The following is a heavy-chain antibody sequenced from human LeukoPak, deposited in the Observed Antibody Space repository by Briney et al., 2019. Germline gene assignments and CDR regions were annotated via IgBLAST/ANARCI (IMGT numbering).Heavy chain of an antibody. Sequence: ASVKVSCKVSGYTLTELSMHWVRQAPGKGLEWMGGFDPEDGETIYAQKFQGRVTMTEDTSTDTAYMELSSLRSEDTAVYYCATEIYCSSTSCYGGNWFEPWGQGTLVTVSS. D-gene: IGHD2-2*01. CDR2: FDPEDGET. CDR3: ATEIYCSSTSCYGGNWFEP. CDR1: GYTLTELS. V-gene: IGHV1-24*01. J-gene: IGHJ5*02.